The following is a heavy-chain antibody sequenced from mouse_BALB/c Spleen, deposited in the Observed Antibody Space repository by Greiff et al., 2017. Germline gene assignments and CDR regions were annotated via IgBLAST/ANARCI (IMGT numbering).Heavy chain of an antibody. CDR2: ILPGSGST. J-gene: IGHJ3*01. Sequence: VQLQQSGAELMKPGASVKISCKATGYTFSSYWIEWVKQRPGHGLEWIGEILPGSGSTNYNEKFKGKATFTADTSSNTAYMQLSSLTSEDSAVYYCARVSTMITEFAYWGQGTLVTVSA. CDR1: GYTFSSYW. V-gene: IGHV1-9*01. D-gene: IGHD2-4*01. CDR3: ARVSTMITEFAY.